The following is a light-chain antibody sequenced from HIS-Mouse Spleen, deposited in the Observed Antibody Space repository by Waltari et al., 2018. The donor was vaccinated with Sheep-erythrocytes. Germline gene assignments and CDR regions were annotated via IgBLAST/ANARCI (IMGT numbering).Light chain of an antibody. J-gene: IGLJ3*02. V-gene: IGLV3-1*01. CDR2: QDS. CDR1: KLGAKY. CDR3: QAWDSSTWV. Sequence: SYELTQPPSVSESPGQTASNARSRVKLGAKYACWYQQKPGQAPVLDIYQDSKRPSGIPARFSGSNSGNTATLTISGTQAMDEADYYCQAWDSSTWVFGGGTKLTVL.